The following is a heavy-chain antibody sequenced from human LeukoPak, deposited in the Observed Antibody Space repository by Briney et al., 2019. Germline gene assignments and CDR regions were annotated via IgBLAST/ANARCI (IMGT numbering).Heavy chain of an antibody. Sequence: GGSLRLSCVASGFSFTTYSMHWVRQAPGKGLEWVSYISIDSTTIYYAASAKGRFTISRDNVKNSLYLQMNSLRVDDTAVYYCALTSVGFDHWGQGALVTVSP. CDR3: ALTSVGFDH. CDR1: GFSFTTYS. J-gene: IGHJ4*02. D-gene: IGHD4-23*01. V-gene: IGHV3-48*01. CDR2: ISIDSTTI.